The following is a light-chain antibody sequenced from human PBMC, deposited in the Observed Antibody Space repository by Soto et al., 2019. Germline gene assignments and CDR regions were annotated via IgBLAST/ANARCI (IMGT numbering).Light chain of an antibody. V-gene: IGKV3-11*01. CDR2: NAS. CDR3: QQRGDWPPIT. CDR1: QSGSTF. Sequence: ENVLTQSQATLSLSPAKRALLSCRASQSGSTFLAWFQQKPGQPPRLLIYNASNRTTGIPARFSGSGSGTDVTLTISSLEPEDFAVYYCQQRGDWPPITFGQGTRLEIK. J-gene: IGKJ5*01.